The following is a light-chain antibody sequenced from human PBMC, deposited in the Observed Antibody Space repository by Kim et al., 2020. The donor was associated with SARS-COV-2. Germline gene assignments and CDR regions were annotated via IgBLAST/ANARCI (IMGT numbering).Light chain of an antibody. J-gene: IGLJ3*02. CDR1: SSNIGSNS. Sequence: QSVLTQPPSASGTPGQRVTISCSGSSSNIGSNSVGWYQQVPGSAPKLLIDKNNQRPSGVPDRFSGSKSGTSASLAISGLRSEDEAEYYCATTDNSLSAWVFGGGTQLTVL. CDR2: KNN. CDR3: ATTDNSLSAWV. V-gene: IGLV1-47*01.